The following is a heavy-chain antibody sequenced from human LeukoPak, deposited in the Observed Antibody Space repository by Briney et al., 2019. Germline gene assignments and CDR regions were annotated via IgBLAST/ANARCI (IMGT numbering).Heavy chain of an antibody. V-gene: IGHV4-34*11. D-gene: IGHD6-13*01. CDR2: IFYSGST. CDR3: AREIAARWFDP. J-gene: IGHJ5*02. CDR1: GGSFSGYY. Sequence: PSETLSLTCAVYGGSFSGYYWSWIRQPPGKGLEWIGYIFYSGSTNYNPSLKSRVTISVDTSKNQFSLKLSSVTAADTAIYYCAREIAARWFDPWGQGTLVTVSS.